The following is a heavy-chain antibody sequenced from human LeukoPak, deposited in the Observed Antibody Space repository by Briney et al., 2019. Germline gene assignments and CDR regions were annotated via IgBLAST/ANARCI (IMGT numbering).Heavy chain of an antibody. CDR1: GGSISSNY. CDR3: ARAIWYGSGTTAFDS. Sequence: SETLSLTCTVSGGSISSNYWSWIRQPAGKGLEWIGRVYNSGSTNYNTNYNPSLSSRATMSVDTSKKQFSLKLNSVTAAVTAVYFCARAIWYGSGTTAFDSWGQGTLVTVSS. J-gene: IGHJ4*02. D-gene: IGHD3-10*01. V-gene: IGHV4-4*07. CDR2: VYNSGST.